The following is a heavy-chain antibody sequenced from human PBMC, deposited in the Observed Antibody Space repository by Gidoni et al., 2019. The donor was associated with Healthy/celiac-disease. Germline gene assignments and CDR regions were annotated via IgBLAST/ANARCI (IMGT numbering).Heavy chain of an antibody. J-gene: IGHJ6*02. Sequence: EVQLVESGGGWVQPGGSLSLSCAASGFTFSSYEMNWVRQAPGKGLEWVSYISSSGSTIYYADSVKGRFTISRDNAKNSLYLQMNSLRAEDTAVYYCARDPGPHNDYGDYFVWGQGTTVTVSS. V-gene: IGHV3-48*03. D-gene: IGHD4-17*01. CDR3: ARDPGPHNDYGDYFV. CDR1: GFTFSSYE. CDR2: ISSSGSTI.